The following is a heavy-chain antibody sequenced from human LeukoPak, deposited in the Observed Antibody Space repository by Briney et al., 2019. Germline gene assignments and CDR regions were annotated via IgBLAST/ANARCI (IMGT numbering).Heavy chain of an antibody. V-gene: IGHV3-48*03. J-gene: IGHJ3*02. CDR3: ARVGIVSGSYRHAFDI. Sequence: GGSLRLSCAASGFTFSSYEMNWVRQAPGKGLEWVSYISSSGSTIYYADSVKGRFTISRDNAKNSLYLQMNSLRAEDTAVYYCARVGIVSGSYRHAFDIWGQGTMVTVSS. CDR2: ISSSGSTI. CDR1: GFTFSSYE. D-gene: IGHD1-26*01.